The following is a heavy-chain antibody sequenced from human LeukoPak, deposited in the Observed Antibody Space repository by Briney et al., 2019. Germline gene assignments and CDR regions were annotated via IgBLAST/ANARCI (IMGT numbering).Heavy chain of an antibody. V-gene: IGHV3-66*01. J-gene: IGHJ4*02. CDR3: ASSGWTIGGFEY. D-gene: IGHD6-19*01. CDR1: GFTVSSNY. Sequence: TGGALRLSCAASGFTVSSNYMSWVRQAPGKGLEWVSVIYSGGTTYYADSVKGRFTISRDNSKNTLYLQMNSLRVEDTAVHYCASSGWTIGGFEYWGQGTLVTVSS. CDR2: IYSGGTT.